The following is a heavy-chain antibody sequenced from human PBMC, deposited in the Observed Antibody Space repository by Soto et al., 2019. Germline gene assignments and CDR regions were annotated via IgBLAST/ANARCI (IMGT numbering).Heavy chain of an antibody. CDR1: GGSINSYF. CDR3: ARDYDSGSYYNWFDP. V-gene: IGHV4-59*01. CDR2: VYYSGST. Sequence: PSETLSLTCTVAGGSINSYFWSWIRQPPGKGLEWIGYVYYSGSTTYNPSLKSRVTISVDTSKNQFSLKLRSVTAADTAVYYCARDYDSGSYYNWFDPWGHGTLVTVSS. D-gene: IGHD3-10*01. J-gene: IGHJ5*02.